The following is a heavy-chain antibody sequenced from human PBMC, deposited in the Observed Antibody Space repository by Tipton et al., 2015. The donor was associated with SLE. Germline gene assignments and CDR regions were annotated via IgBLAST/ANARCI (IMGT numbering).Heavy chain of an antibody. CDR3: ARRHFDTSGYYRGAFDI. CDR2: IYESGNS. V-gene: IGHV4-59*01. J-gene: IGHJ3*02. Sequence: LRLSCTVSGGSISGYYWSWIRQPPGMGLEWIGNIYESGNSNYNPSLKSRVTISVDASKNQFSLRLTSLTAADTAVYYCARRHFDTSGYYRGAFDIWGQGKMVTVSS. CDR1: GGSISGYY. D-gene: IGHD3-22*01.